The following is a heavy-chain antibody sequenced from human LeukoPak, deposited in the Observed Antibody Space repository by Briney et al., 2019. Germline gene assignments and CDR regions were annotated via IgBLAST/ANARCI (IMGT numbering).Heavy chain of an antibody. CDR3: TPPPADAFDI. CDR2: IRSKAYGGTT. Sequence: GGSLRLSCTASGFTFGDYAMSWVRQAPGKGLEWVGFIRSKAYGGTTEYAASVKGRFTISRDDSKSIAYLQMNSLKTEDTAVYYCTPPPADAFDIWGQGTMVTVSS. J-gene: IGHJ3*02. CDR1: GFTFGDYA. V-gene: IGHV3-49*04.